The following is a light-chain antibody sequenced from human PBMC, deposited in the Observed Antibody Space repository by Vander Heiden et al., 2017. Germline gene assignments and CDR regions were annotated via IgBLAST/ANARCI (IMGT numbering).Light chain of an antibody. CDR1: RSNVGSNS. CDR2: RNN. J-gene: IGLJ3*02. Sequence: QSVLTQPPSASGTTGQGVTASGPGSRSNVGSNSVSWYKQLPGTAPKLLIYRNNQWPSGVPDRFSGSKSGTSASLAISGLRSEDEADYYCATWNDSLNARLFGGGTKVTVL. CDR3: ATWNDSLNARL. V-gene: IGLV1-47*01.